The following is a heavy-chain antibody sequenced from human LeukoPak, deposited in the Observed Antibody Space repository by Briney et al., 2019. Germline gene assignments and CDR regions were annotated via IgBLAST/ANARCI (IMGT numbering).Heavy chain of an antibody. D-gene: IGHD3-10*01. Sequence: SETLSLTCTVSGGSISSGDYYWSWIRQPPGKGREWIGYIYYSGSTYYNPSLKSRVTISVDTSKNQFSLKLSSVTAADTAVYYCARHKSSTFDYWGQGTLVTVSS. CDR2: IYYSGST. V-gene: IGHV4-30-4*08. CDR1: GGSISSGDYY. J-gene: IGHJ4*02. CDR3: ARHKSSTFDY.